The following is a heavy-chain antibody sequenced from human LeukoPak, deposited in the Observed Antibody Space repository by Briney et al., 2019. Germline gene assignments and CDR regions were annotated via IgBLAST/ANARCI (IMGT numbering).Heavy chain of an antibody. CDR2: ISWNSGSI. D-gene: IGHD3-10*02. J-gene: IGHJ4*02. V-gene: IGHV3-9*01. CDR1: GFTFDDYA. CDR3: TRGMLRQPPDY. Sequence: GGSLRLSCAASGFTFDDYAMHWVRHTPGKGLEWVSGISWNSGSIDYADSVKGRFTSSRDKAKNSLYVQMNSQRGEERALYYCTRGMLRQPPDYWGQGMLVTVSS.